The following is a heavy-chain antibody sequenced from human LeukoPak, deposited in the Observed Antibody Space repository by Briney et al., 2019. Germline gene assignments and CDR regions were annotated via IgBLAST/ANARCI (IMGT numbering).Heavy chain of an antibody. D-gene: IGHD3-3*01. CDR2: ISGSGGST. V-gene: IGHV3-23*01. Sequence: GGSLRLSCAASGFTFSSYAMSWVRQAPGKGLEWVSAISGSGGSTYYADSVKGRFTISRDNSKNTLYLQMNSLRAEDTAVYCCAKGGRATIFGVVIYWGQGTLVTVSS. J-gene: IGHJ4*02. CDR3: AKGGRATIFGVVIY. CDR1: GFTFSSYA.